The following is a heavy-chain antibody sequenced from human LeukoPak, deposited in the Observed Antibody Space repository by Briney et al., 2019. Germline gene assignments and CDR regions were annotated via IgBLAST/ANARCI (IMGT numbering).Heavy chain of an antibody. CDR2: IKEDGSET. V-gene: IGHV3-7*05. CDR1: GITFSTYW. Sequence: GGSLRLSCAASGITFSTYWMSWVRQAPGKGLAWVANIKEDGSETYYVDSVKGRFTISRDNAKNSLYLQMNSLRAEDTAVYYCARDGDYGTGSYYRGCIDSWGQGTPVTVSP. J-gene: IGHJ4*02. CDR3: ARDGDYGTGSYYRGCIDS. D-gene: IGHD3-10*01.